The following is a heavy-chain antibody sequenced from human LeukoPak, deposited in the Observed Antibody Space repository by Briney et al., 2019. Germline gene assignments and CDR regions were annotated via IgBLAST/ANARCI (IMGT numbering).Heavy chain of an antibody. CDR3: ARAVIGVVRGVIPPFQH. Sequence: QPGRSLRLSCAASGFTFSSYAMHWVRQAPGKGLEWVAVISYDGSNKYYADSVKGRFTISRDNSKNTLYLQMNSLRAEDTAVYYCARAVIGVVRGVIPPFQHWGQGTLVTVSS. D-gene: IGHD3-10*01. J-gene: IGHJ1*01. V-gene: IGHV3-30*04. CDR1: GFTFSSYA. CDR2: ISYDGSNK.